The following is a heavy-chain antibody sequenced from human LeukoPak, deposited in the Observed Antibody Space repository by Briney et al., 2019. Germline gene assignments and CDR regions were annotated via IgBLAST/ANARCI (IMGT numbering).Heavy chain of an antibody. V-gene: IGHV1-18*01. J-gene: IGHJ3*02. Sequence: ASVKASCKASGYTFTSYGISWVRQAPGQGLEWMGWISAYNGNTNYAQKLQGRVTMTTDTSTSTAYMELRSLRSDDTAVYYCATTTFSYYYDSSGYFDDAFDIWGQGTMVTVSS. D-gene: IGHD3-22*01. CDR2: ISAYNGNT. CDR3: ATTTFSYYYDSSGYFDDAFDI. CDR1: GYTFTSYG.